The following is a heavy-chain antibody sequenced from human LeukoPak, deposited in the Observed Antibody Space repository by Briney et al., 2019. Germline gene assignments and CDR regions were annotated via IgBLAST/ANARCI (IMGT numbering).Heavy chain of an antibody. CDR2: ISYDGSNK. CDR3: ARDQLLLLYYFDY. Sequence: GGTLRLSCVGSGFTFSTHGMIWVRQAPGKGLEWVAVISYDGSNKYYADSVKGRFTISRDNSKNTLYLQMNSLRAEDTAVYYCARDQLLLLYYFDYWGQGTLVTVSS. D-gene: IGHD3-22*01. V-gene: IGHV3-30*03. J-gene: IGHJ4*02. CDR1: GFTFSTHG.